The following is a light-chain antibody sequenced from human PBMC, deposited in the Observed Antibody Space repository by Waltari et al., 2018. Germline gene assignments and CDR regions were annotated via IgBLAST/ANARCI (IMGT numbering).Light chain of an antibody. V-gene: IGLV4-69*01. Sequence: QLVLTQSPSASASLGASVKLTCTLDSGHSSNIIAWHQQKPEKGPRFLMKVNSDGSHTKGDEIPDRFSGSSSGRERYLTISSVQSEDEADYYCQTGGHGTWVFGGGNKLTVL. J-gene: IGLJ3*02. CDR3: QTGGHGTWV. CDR1: SGHSSNI. CDR2: VNSDGSH.